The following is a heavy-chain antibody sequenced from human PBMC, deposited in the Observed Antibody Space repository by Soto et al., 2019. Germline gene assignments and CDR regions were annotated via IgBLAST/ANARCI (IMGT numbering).Heavy chain of an antibody. CDR2: INHSGST. CDR1: GGSFSGYY. CDR3: ARIAPYDYVWGSYYFDY. D-gene: IGHD3-16*01. J-gene: IGHJ4*02. V-gene: IGHV4-34*01. Sequence: SETLSLTCAVYGGSFSGYYWSWIRQPPGKGLEWIGEINHSGSTNYNPSLKSRVTISVDTSKNQFSLKLSSVTAADTAVYYCARIAPYDYVWGSYYFDYWGQGTLVTVSS.